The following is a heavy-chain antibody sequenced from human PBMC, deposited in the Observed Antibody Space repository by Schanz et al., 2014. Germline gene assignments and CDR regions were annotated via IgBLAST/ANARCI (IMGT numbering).Heavy chain of an antibody. D-gene: IGHD3-22*01. CDR3: AKDRSWDYDSSGYFDY. CDR2: VHPGGST. Sequence: EVQLVESGGGLVQPGGSLRLSCAASGFSVGNKYMNWVRQAPGKGLEWVSFVHPGGSTYYPDSVKGRFTISRDNSKNTLYLQMNSLRDEDTAVYYGAKDRSWDYDSSGYFDYWGQGTLVTVSS. J-gene: IGHJ4*02. V-gene: IGHV3-53*01. CDR1: GFSVGNKY.